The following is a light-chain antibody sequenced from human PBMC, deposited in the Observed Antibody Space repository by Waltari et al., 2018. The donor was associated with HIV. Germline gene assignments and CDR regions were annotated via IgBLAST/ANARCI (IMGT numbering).Light chain of an antibody. CDR2: DVT. J-gene: IGLJ3*02. V-gene: IGLV2-11*01. Sequence: QSALTQPRSVSGSPGQSVTISCTGTSSDVGGYNYVSWYQQYPGKAPKVMIYDVTKRPSGVPDRVSGSKSGNTASLSISGLQADDEADYYCCSYRGSYTWVFGGGTTLTVL. CDR3: CSYRGSYTWV. CDR1: SSDVGGYNY.